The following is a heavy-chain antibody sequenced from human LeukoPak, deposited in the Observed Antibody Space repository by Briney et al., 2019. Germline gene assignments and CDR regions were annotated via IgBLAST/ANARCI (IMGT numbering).Heavy chain of an antibody. CDR3: AKDWFSITMIVVVIGGHFDY. CDR1: GFTFSSYG. D-gene: IGHD3-22*01. J-gene: IGHJ4*02. Sequence: GGSLRLSCAVSGFTFSSYGMHSVRQAPAKALESVSGFSGIGGITYYADSVKGRFTISRDNYKNTLSMQMNSLRAEDTAVYYCAKDWFSITMIVVVIGGHFDYWGQGTLVTVSS. CDR2: FSGIGGIT. V-gene: IGHV3-23*01.